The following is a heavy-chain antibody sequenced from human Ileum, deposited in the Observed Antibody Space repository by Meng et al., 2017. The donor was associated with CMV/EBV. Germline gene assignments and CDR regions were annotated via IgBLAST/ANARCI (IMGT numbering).Heavy chain of an antibody. CDR3: ARGTAYDSTKGPFDY. D-gene: IGHD3-22*01. CDR1: GGTFSSYA. J-gene: IGHJ4*02. CDR2: IIPIFGTA. V-gene: IGHV1-69*05. Sequence: SGGTFSSYAISWVRRPAGEGLGWMGGIIPIFGTANYAQQFQGRVTITTDESTSTAYMELSSLRSEDTAVYYCARGTAYDSTKGPFDYWGQGTLVTVSS.